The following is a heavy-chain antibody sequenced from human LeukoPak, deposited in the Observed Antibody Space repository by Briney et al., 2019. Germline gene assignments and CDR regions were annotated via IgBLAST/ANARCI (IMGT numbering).Heavy chain of an antibody. CDR3: ARDRQYSYGYTDYYYYMDV. Sequence: SVKVSCKASGGTFSSYAISWVRQAPGQGLEWMGGIIPIFGTANYAQKFQGRVTITADESTSTAYMELSSLGSEDTAVYYCARDRQYSYGYTDYYYYMDVWGKGTTVTVSS. V-gene: IGHV1-69*13. CDR1: GGTFSSYA. J-gene: IGHJ6*03. D-gene: IGHD5-18*01. CDR2: IIPIFGTA.